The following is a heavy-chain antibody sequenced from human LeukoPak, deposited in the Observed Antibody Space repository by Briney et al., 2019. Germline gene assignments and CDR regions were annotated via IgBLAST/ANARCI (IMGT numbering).Heavy chain of an antibody. Sequence: PGGSLRLSCAASVFGFSNYCMSCVRQAPGKGREWGANMNEDGSEKNYVDSVKGRFTISRDNAQDSLYLQMNRLRAEDTAVYYCARDRGYSNFDYWGQGTLLTVSS. V-gene: IGHV3-7*01. CDR1: VFGFSNYC. CDR2: MNEDGSEK. D-gene: IGHD4-11*01. J-gene: IGHJ4*02. CDR3: ARDRGYSNFDY.